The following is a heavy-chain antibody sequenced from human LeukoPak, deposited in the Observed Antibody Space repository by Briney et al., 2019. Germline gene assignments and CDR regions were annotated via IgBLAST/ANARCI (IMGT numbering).Heavy chain of an antibody. CDR2: ISYDGSNK. V-gene: IGHV3-30-3*01. Sequence: HPGRSLRLSCAASGFTFSSYPMHWVRQAPGKGLEWVAVISYDGSNKYYADSVKGRFTISRDNSKNTLYLQVNSLRAEDTAVYYCARPGGITTRTYYFDYWGQGTLVTVSS. J-gene: IGHJ4*02. CDR1: GFTFSSYP. CDR3: ARPGGITTRTYYFDY. D-gene: IGHD4-11*01.